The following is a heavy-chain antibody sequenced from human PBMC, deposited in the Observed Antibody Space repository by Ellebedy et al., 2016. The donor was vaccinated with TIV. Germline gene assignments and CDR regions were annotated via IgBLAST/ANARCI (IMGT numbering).Heavy chain of an antibody. CDR3: ARGPLRYFDWVYYYHGMVV. D-gene: IGHD3-9*01. V-gene: IGHV4-59*08. J-gene: IGHJ6*02. CDR2: TYYSGYT. Sequence: MPSETLSLTCTVSGGSIRTYYWSWIRQPPGQGLEWIGYTYYSGYTEYNPSLKRRVTISLDTSKDQFSLRLSSVTAADTAVYYCARGPLRYFDWVYYYHGMVVWGQGTTVTVSS. CDR1: GGSIRTYY.